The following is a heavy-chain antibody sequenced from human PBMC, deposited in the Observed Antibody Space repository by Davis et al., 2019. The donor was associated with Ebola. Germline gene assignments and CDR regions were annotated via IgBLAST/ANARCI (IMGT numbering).Heavy chain of an antibody. CDR2: IKEDGSEK. J-gene: IGHJ4*02. CDR3: TTHHSFRIDY. CDR1: GFNFNIYA. D-gene: IGHD1-14*01. Sequence: GESLKISCAASGFNFNIYAMSWVRQAPGKGLQWVADIKEDGSEKYYVDSVEGRFTISRDNAKNSLYLQMNSLRAEDTAVYYCTTHHSFRIDYWGQGTLVTVSS. V-gene: IGHV3-7*01.